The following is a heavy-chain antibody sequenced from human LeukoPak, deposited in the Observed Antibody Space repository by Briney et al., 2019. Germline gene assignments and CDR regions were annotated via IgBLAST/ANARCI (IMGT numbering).Heavy chain of an antibody. CDR2: IYYSGST. V-gene: IGHV4-39*01. CDR3: ARYSTGSGWYYYFDY. CDR1: GGSISSYY. D-gene: IGHD6-19*01. J-gene: IGHJ4*02. Sequence: SETLSLTCTVSGGSISSYYWGWIRQPPGKGLGWIGSIYYSGSTYYNPSLKSRVTISVDTSKNQFSLKLSSVTAADTAVYYCARYSTGSGWYYYFDYWGQGTLVTVSS.